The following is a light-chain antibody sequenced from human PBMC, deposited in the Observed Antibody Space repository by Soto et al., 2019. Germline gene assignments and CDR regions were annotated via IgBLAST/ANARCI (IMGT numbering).Light chain of an antibody. Sequence: EVVMTQSPATLSVSPGDTATLACRASRTVSVNVAWYQQKPGQAPRLLIFGASTRATGIPARFSGGGSGTEFTLTVSSLQSEDFAVYYCQQYSSWPPLAFGVGTKVEI. CDR1: RTVSVN. J-gene: IGKJ4*01. CDR3: QQYSSWPPLA. CDR2: GAS. V-gene: IGKV3-15*01.